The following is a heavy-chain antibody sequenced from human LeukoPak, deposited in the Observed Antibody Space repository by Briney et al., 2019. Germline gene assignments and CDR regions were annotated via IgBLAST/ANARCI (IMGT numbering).Heavy chain of an antibody. Sequence: GASVKVSCKVTFTDYYMDWLRQAPGQGLEWMGWINPNRGGTNYAQKFQGRVAMTRDTSLSTVYMELSWLKSDDTAVYYCARGSRTYDAFDIWGQGTMVTVSS. D-gene: IGHD2-2*01. V-gene: IGHV1-2*02. CDR3: ARGSRTYDAFDI. CDR2: INPNRGGT. CDR1: TFTDYY. J-gene: IGHJ3*02.